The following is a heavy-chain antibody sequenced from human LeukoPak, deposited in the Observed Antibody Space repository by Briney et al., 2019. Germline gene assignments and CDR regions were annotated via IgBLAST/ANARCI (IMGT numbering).Heavy chain of an antibody. CDR3: AKRANWNDGTFDS. CDR1: GFTFSSYG. D-gene: IGHD1-1*01. Sequence: PGGSLRLSCAASGFTFSSYGMHWVRQAPGKGLEWVAFMQYDGSNKYYADSVKGRFTISRDNSRNTLYLQMHSLRTEDTAVYYCAKRANWNDGTFDSWGQGTLVTVSS. V-gene: IGHV3-30*02. J-gene: IGHJ4*02. CDR2: MQYDGSNK.